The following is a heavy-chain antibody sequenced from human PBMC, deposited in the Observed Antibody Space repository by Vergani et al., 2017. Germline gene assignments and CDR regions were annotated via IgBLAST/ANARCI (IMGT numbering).Heavy chain of an antibody. J-gene: IGHJ6*02. V-gene: IGHV3-48*03. CDR3: ARDQGEQYQLLAPYYYYGMDV. D-gene: IGHD2-2*01. CDR2: ISSSGSTI. Sequence: EVQLVESGGGLVQPGGSLRLSCAASGFTFSSYEMNWVRQAPGKGLEWVSYISSSGSTIYYADSVKGRFTISRDNAKNSLYLQMNSLRAEDTAVYYCARDQGEQYQLLAPYYYYGMDVWGQGTTVTVSS. CDR1: GFTFSSYE.